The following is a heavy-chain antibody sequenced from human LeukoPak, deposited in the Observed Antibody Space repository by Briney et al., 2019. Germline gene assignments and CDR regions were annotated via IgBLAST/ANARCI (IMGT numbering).Heavy chain of an antibody. D-gene: IGHD1-1*01. CDR2: INIDERIT. CDR3: ARDFNWAFDF. J-gene: IGHJ4*02. CDR1: GFSFSTQR. Sequence: GGSLRLSCAASGFSFSTQRMHWVRQAPGKGLVWVSYINIDERITGYADSVKGRFTISRDNAKNTLYLQMNSLRAEDSAVYYCARDFNWAFDFWGQGILVTVSS. V-gene: IGHV3-74*01.